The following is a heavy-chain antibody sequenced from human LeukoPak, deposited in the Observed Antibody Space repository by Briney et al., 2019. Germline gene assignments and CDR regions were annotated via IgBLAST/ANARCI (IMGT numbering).Heavy chain of an antibody. V-gene: IGHV3-66*01. CDR2: IYSGDST. Sequence: GGSLRLSCATSGFIVSTSYLSWVRQAPGKGLEWVSVIYSGDSTYYADSVKGRFTISRDNSKNTLFRQRNSLRAEDTAEYYCARWVVATMFAYWGQGPLVTVSS. D-gene: IGHD5-12*01. CDR3: ARWVVATMFAY. J-gene: IGHJ4*02. CDR1: GFIVSTSY.